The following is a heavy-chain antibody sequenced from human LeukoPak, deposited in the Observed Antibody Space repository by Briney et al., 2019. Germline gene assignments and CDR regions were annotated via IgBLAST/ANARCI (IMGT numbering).Heavy chain of an antibody. CDR2: IYSGGRT. V-gene: IGHV3-66*01. D-gene: IGHD2-15*01. CDR3: ARGDRAASGFDY. CDR1: GGSVSSGSYY. Sequence: ETLSLTCSVSGGSVSSGSYYWNWVRQAPGKGLEWVSVIYSGGRTYYADSVKGRFIISRDNSKNTLYLQMNSLRAEDTAVYYCARGDRAASGFDYWGQGTLVTVSS. J-gene: IGHJ4*02.